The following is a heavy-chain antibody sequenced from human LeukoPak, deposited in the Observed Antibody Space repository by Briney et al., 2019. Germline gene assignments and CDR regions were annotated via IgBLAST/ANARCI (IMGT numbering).Heavy chain of an antibody. J-gene: IGHJ4*02. D-gene: IGHD2-8*01. CDR1: GFTFSSYW. Sequence: GGSLRLSCAASGFTFSSYWMSWVRQAPGKGLEWVANIKQDGSEKYYVDSVKGRFTISRDNAKNSLYLQMNSLRAEDTAVYYCARDSLPSVYCTKGVCHRGGFDYWGQGTLVTVSS. CDR2: IKQDGSEK. V-gene: IGHV3-7*01. CDR3: ARDSLPSVYCTKGVCHRGGFDY.